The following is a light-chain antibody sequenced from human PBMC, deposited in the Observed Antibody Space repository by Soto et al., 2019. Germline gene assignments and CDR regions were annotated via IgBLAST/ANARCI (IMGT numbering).Light chain of an antibody. V-gene: IGKV3-20*01. J-gene: IGKJ4*01. CDR2: AAS. CDR3: QQYGYSAT. CDR1: QSVTSSY. Sequence: EIVLTQSPGTLSLSPGERATLSCRASQSVTSSYLTWYQQKPGQAPRLLIYAASSRATGIPDRFSGSGSGTDFTLTISRLETEDFAVYYCQQYGYSATFGGGTKVVSK.